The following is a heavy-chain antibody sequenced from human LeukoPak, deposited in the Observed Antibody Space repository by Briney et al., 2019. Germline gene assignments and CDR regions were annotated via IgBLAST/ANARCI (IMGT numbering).Heavy chain of an antibody. D-gene: IGHD1-26*01. CDR3: AKEGSYDAFDI. Sequence: PGGSLRLSCAASGFTFSSYEMNWVRQAPGKGLEWVSYISTSGSTINYADSVKGRFTISRDNAENSLYLQMNSLRADDTAVYYCAKEGSYDAFDIWGQGTMVTVSS. CDR1: GFTFSSYE. J-gene: IGHJ3*02. CDR2: ISTSGSTI. V-gene: IGHV3-48*03.